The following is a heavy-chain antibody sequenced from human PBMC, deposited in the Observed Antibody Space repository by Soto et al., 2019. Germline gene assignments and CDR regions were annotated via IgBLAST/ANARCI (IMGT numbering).Heavy chain of an antibody. CDR2: IYHSGNT. CDR3: ARARIVVAGTIVDY. V-gene: IGHV4-38-2*02. J-gene: IGHJ4*02. D-gene: IGHD6-19*01. Sequence: SETLSLTCSVSGYSISSGYYCVWIRQPPGKGLEWIGSIYHSGNTYYNPSLKSRVTISVDTSKNHFSLKLSSVTAADTAVYYCARARIVVAGTIVDYWGQGTLVTVSS. CDR1: GYSISSGYY.